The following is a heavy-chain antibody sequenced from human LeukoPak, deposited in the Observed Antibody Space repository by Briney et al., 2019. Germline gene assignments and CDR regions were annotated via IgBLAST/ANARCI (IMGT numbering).Heavy chain of an antibody. CDR2: ISGSGGST. V-gene: IGHV3-23*01. CDR3: AKGFYDSSGYQPSLYYFDY. Sequence: PGGSLRLSCAASGFTFSTYAMSWVRQAAGKGLEWVSAISGSGGSTYYADSVKGRFTISRDNSKNTLYLQMNSLRAEDTAVYYCAKGFYDSSGYQPSLYYFDYWGQGTLVTVSS. CDR1: GFTFSTYA. D-gene: IGHD3-22*01. J-gene: IGHJ4*02.